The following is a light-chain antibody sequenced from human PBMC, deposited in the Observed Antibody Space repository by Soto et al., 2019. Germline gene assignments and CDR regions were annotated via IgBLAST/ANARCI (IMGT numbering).Light chain of an antibody. CDR2: AAS. V-gene: IGKV1-39*01. Sequence: DIQMTQSPSSLSASVGDRFTITCRASQSISSYLNWYQQKPGKAPKLLIYAASSLQSGVTSRFSGSGSGTDFTLTISSLQPEDFATYYCQQLNSYPITFGQGTRLEIK. CDR1: QSISSY. CDR3: QQLNSYPIT. J-gene: IGKJ5*01.